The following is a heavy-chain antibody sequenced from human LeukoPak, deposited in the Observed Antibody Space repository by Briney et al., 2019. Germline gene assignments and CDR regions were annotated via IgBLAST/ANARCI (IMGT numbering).Heavy chain of an antibody. CDR3: AREQGVISPFDY. Sequence: ASVKASCKASGYTLTSYYMHWVRQAPGQGLEWMGIINPSGGSTSYAQKFQGRVTMTRDTSASTVYMELGSLRSEDTAVYYCAREQGVISPFDYWGQGTLVTVSS. J-gene: IGHJ4*02. V-gene: IGHV1-46*01. CDR1: GYTLTSYY. D-gene: IGHD3-10*01. CDR2: INPSGGST.